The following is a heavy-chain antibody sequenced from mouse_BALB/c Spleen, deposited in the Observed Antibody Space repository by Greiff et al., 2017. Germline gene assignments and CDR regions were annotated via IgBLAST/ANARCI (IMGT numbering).Heavy chain of an antibody. D-gene: IGHD2-1*01. CDR2: INSNGGST. Sequence: EVMLVESGGGLVKLGGSLKLSCAASGFTFSSYYMSWVRQTPEKRLELVAAINSNGGSTYYPDTVKGRFTISRDNAKNTLYLQMSSLKSEDTALYYCARDRGNSWFAYWGQGTLVTVSA. V-gene: IGHV5-6-2*01. CDR3: ARDRGNSWFAY. CDR1: GFTFSSYY. J-gene: IGHJ3*01.